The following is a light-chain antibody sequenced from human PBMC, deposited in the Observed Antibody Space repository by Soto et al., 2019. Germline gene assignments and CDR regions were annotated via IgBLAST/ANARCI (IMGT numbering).Light chain of an antibody. V-gene: IGLV2-14*01. Sequence: QSVLTQPASVSGSPGQSITISCTGSASDVGGYNFVSWYQQHPGKAPKLMIYEVSDRPSGVSTRFSGSKSGNTASLTISRLQAEDEADYYCSSYRSGSTPYVFGTGTKVTVL. CDR2: EVS. CDR1: ASDVGGYNF. CDR3: SSYRSGSTPYV. J-gene: IGLJ1*01.